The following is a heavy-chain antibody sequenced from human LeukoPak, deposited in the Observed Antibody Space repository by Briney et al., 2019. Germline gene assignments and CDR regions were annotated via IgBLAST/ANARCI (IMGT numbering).Heavy chain of an antibody. J-gene: IGHJ4*02. CDR2: IYHSGST. CDR3: ARDAGQYQTYNQVGNDY. Sequence: SETLSLTCTVSGYSTSSGYYWGWIRQPPGKGLEWIGSIYHSGSTYYNPSLKSRVTISVDTSKNQFSLKLSSVTAADTAVYSCARDAGQYQTYNQVGNDYWGQGTLVTVSS. D-gene: IGHD2-2*01. V-gene: IGHV4-38-2*02. CDR1: GYSTSSGYY.